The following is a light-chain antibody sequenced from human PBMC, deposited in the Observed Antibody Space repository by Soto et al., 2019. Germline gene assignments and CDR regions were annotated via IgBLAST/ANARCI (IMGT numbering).Light chain of an antibody. CDR2: DAS. J-gene: IGKJ2*01. V-gene: IGKV3-11*01. CDR1: QSIRSL. CDR3: QHYNNWPPYT. Sequence: EIVLTQSPATLSLSPGERVTLSCRASQSIRSLLAWYQQKPGQAPRLLIYDASNRATGIPARFNGSGSGTDFTLTISSLEPEDFAVYYCQHYNNWPPYTFGQGTRLEIK.